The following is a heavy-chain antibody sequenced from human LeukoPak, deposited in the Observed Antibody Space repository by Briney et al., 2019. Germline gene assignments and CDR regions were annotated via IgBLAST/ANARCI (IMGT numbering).Heavy chain of an antibody. V-gene: IGHV1-2*02. CDR3: ARGSDIAVTGSVSLDY. J-gene: IGHJ4*02. CDR2: INPNSGGT. CDR1: GYTFTGCY. D-gene: IGHD6-19*01. Sequence: ASVQVSCKASGYTFTGCYMHWVRQAPGQGLEWMGWINPNSGGTHYAQKFQGRVTMTRDTSTNTAYMELTRLRSDDTAVYYCARGSDIAVTGSVSLDYWGQGTLVTVSS.